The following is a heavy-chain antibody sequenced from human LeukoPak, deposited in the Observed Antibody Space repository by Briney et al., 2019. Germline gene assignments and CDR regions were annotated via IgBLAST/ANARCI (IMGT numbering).Heavy chain of an antibody. CDR2: IKSDGKT. Sequence: GGSLRLSCAASGFSFSSYWLHWVRQAPGKGLVWVSRIKSDGKTNYADSVKGRFTISRDNAKNTVSLQMNSLRAEDTGVYYCARAPSEIGGYYPEYFRHWGQGTLVTVSS. D-gene: IGHD3-22*01. CDR1: GFSFSSYW. J-gene: IGHJ1*01. CDR3: ARAPSEIGGYYPEYFRH. V-gene: IGHV3-74*01.